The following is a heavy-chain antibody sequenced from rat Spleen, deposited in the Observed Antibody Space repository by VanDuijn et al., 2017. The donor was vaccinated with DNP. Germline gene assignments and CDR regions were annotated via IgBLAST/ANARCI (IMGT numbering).Heavy chain of an antibody. CDR3: ERLGNYYDGSYYLNWFAY. J-gene: IGHJ2*01. CDR2: ISYDGSST. V-gene: IGHV5-29*01. D-gene: IGHD1-12*02. CDR1: GFTFSDYS. Sequence: EVQLVESGGGLVQPGRSLKLSCAVSGFTFSDYSMAWVRQAPTKGLEWVATISYDGSSTYYRDSVKGRFTISRDNAKSTLYLKRDSLRSEDTANYYCERLGNYYDGSYYLNWFAYWGQGVMVTVSS.